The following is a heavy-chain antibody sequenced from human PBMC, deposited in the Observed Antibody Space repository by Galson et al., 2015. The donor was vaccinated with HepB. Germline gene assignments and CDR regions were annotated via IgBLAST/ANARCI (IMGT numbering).Heavy chain of an antibody. D-gene: IGHD1-26*01. V-gene: IGHV3-30-3*01. CDR1: GFTFSSYA. Sequence: SLRLSCAASGFTFSSYAIHWARQAPGKGLEWVALISYDGSKKYYADSVKGRFTISRDNSKNTLYLEMNSLRAEDTAVYYCARRQWELPDYWGQGTLVTVSS. J-gene: IGHJ4*02. CDR3: ARRQWELPDY. CDR2: ISYDGSKK.